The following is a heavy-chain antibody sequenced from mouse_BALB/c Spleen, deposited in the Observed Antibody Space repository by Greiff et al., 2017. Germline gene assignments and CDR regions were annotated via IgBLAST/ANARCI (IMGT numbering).Heavy chain of an antibody. Sequence: EVQLVESGPSLVKPSQTLSLTCSVTGYSITSGYWNWIRKFPGNKLEYMGYISYSGSTYYNPSLKSRISITRDTSKNQYYLQLNSVTTEDTATYYCARFYGSSPYAMDYWGQGTSVTVSS. CDR2: ISYSGST. D-gene: IGHD1-1*01. CDR3: ARFYGSSPYAMDY. J-gene: IGHJ4*01. CDR1: GYSITSGY. V-gene: IGHV3-8*02.